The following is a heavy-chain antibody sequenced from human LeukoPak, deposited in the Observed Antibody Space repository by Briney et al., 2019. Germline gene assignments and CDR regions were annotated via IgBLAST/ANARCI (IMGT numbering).Heavy chain of an antibody. Sequence: ASVKVSCKASGYTFTNYYMHWVRQAPGQGLEWMGGIIPIFGTANYAQKFQGRVTITADESTSTAYMELRSLRSDDTAVYYCASGHDGPGYSSGWYDDVYWGQGTLVTVSS. CDR3: ASGHDGPGYSSGWYDDVY. V-gene: IGHV1-69*13. CDR1: GYTFTNYY. CDR2: IIPIFGTA. J-gene: IGHJ4*02. D-gene: IGHD6-19*01.